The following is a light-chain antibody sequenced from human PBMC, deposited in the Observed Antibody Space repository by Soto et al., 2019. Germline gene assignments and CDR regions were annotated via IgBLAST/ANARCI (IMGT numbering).Light chain of an antibody. V-gene: IGKV3-20*01. J-gene: IGKJ1*01. Sequence: EIVLTQSPGTLSLSPGERATLSCRASQSVSSSYLAWYQQKPGQAPSLLIYGASSRATGIAERCSGSGSGKTFFLTISRLEPVDFSVYYCQQYGSSPTWTFGQGTKVEIK. CDR3: QQYGSSPTWT. CDR2: GAS. CDR1: QSVSSSY.